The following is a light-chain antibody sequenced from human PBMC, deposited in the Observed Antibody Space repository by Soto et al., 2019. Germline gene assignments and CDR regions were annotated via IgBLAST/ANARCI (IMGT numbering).Light chain of an antibody. CDR3: HQRQYWPPIT. CDR2: AAS. J-gene: IGKJ5*01. Sequence: IQLTQSPSSLSASVGDRVTITCRASQGISSYLAWYQQKPGKAPKLLIYAASTLQSGVPSRFSGSGSGTDFTLTISSLEPEDFAVYYCHQRQYWPPITFGQGTRLEI. CDR1: QGISSY. V-gene: IGKV1-9*01.